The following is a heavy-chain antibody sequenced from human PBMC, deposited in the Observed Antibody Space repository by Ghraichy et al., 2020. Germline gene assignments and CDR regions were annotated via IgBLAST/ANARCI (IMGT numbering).Heavy chain of an antibody. V-gene: IGHV3-23*01. CDR1: GFRFSGYA. Sequence: GESLNISCVASGFRFSGYATNWVRQAPGKGLEWVSGITYDGSSTYYADSVRGRFTISRDNSKNTLYLQMSSLKAEDTAVYYCAKYDTGLGLNWGQGTPVTVSS. CDR2: ITYDGSST. CDR3: AKYDTGLGLN. D-gene: IGHD3/OR15-3a*01. J-gene: IGHJ4*01.